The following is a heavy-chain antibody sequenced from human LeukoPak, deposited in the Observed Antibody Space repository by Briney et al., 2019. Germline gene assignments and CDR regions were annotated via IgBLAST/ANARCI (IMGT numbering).Heavy chain of an antibody. Sequence: ASVKVSCKASGGTFSSYAISWVRQAPGQGLGWMGRIIPIFGTANYAQKFQGRVTITTDESTSTAYMELSSLRSEDTAVYCCARDLSGSYLYNWFDPWGQGTLVTVSS. CDR1: GGTFSSYA. CDR2: IIPIFGTA. CDR3: ARDLSGSYLYNWFDP. J-gene: IGHJ5*02. V-gene: IGHV1-69*05. D-gene: IGHD1-26*01.